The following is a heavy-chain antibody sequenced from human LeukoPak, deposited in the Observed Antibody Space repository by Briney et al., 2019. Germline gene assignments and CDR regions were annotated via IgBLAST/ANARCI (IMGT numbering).Heavy chain of an antibody. CDR2: ISACNGNT. CDR3: ARDTMPTGSDAFDI. CDR1: GYTFTSYG. Sequence: ASVKVSCKASGYTFTSYGISWVRQAPGQGLEWMGWISACNGNTNYAQKLQGRVTMTTDTSTSTAYMELRSLRSDDTAVYYCARDTMPTGSDAFDIWGQGTMVTVSS. J-gene: IGHJ3*02. V-gene: IGHV1-18*01. D-gene: IGHD1-1*01.